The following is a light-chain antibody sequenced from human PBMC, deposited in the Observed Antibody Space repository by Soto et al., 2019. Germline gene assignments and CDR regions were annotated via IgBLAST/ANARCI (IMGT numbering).Light chain of an antibody. Sequence: QSALTQPASVSGSPGQSITISCTGTSSDVGGYNYVSWYQQHPGKAPKLMIYDVSNRPSGVSNRFSGSKSGNTASLTISGLQAEDEDDYYCSSYTISSTLNVFGTGTKLTVL. J-gene: IGLJ1*01. CDR2: DVS. V-gene: IGLV2-14*01. CDR3: SSYTISSTLNV. CDR1: SSDVGGYNY.